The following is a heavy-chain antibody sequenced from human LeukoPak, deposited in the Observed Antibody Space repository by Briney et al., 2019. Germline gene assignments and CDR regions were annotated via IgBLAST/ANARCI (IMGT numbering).Heavy chain of an antibody. D-gene: IGHD6-19*01. Sequence: SETLSLTCAVSGGSISSSNWWSWVRQPPGKGLEWIGYMYYSGSTYYNPSLKSRVTISIDTSKNQFSLKLSSVTAADTAVYYCASEYRSDSYFDLWGRGTLVTVSS. CDR2: MYYSGST. J-gene: IGHJ2*01. V-gene: IGHV4-4*02. CDR3: ASEYRSDSYFDL. CDR1: GGSISSSNW.